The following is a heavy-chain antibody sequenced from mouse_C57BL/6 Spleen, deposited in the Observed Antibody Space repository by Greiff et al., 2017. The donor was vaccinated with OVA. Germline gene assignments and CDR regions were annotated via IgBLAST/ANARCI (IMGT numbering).Heavy chain of an antibody. CDR1: GYTFTDYN. V-gene: IGHV1-18*01. Sequence: EVKLMESGPELVKPGASVKIPCKASGYTFTDYNMDWVKQSHGKSLEWIGDINPNNGGTIYNQKFKGKATLTVDKSSSTAYMELRSLTSEDTAVYYCARAPGLMDYWGQGTSVTVSS. J-gene: IGHJ4*01. CDR2: INPNNGGT. CDR3: ARAPGLMDY.